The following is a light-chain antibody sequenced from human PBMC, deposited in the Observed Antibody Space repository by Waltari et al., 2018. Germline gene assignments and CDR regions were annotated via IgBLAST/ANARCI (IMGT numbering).Light chain of an antibody. CDR3: CSYAGSSTLV. Sequence: QSALPQPASVSGSPGQSLTTPCTGTSSHVGSYNPVSCYQQPPGKAPKLMIYEGSKRPSGVSNRFSGSKSGNTASLTISGLQAEDEADYYCCSYAGSSTLVFGGGTKLTVL. V-gene: IGLV2-23*01. CDR2: EGS. J-gene: IGLJ2*01. CDR1: SSHVGSYNP.